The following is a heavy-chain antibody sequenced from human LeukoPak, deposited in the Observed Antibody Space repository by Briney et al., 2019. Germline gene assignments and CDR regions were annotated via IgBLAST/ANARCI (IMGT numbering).Heavy chain of an antibody. CDR2: IIPIFGTA. V-gene: IGHV1-69*01. Sequence: GGSLRLSCAASGFTFSSYAISWVRQAPGQGLEWMGGIIPIFGTANYAQKFQGRVTITADESTSTAYMELSSLRSEDTAVYYCARDRKLDCSGGSCYGKDFDYWGQGTLVTVSS. CDR1: GFTFSSYA. J-gene: IGHJ4*02. CDR3: ARDRKLDCSGGSCYGKDFDY. D-gene: IGHD2-15*01.